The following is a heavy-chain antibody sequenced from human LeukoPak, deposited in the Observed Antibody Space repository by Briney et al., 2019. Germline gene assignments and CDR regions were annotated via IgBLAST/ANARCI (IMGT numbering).Heavy chain of an antibody. CDR2: INPAGTET. J-gene: IGHJ4*02. CDR1: GFSFSAYW. D-gene: IGHD2-15*01. Sequence: GGSLRLSCAASGFSFSAYWMTWVRQAPGTGLEWVANINPAGTETYYVDPVKGRFTISRDNAKNLLYLQLNSLRAEDTAVYYCARFGYVAAVDLWGQGTLVTVSS. CDR3: ARFGYVAAVDL. V-gene: IGHV3-7*01.